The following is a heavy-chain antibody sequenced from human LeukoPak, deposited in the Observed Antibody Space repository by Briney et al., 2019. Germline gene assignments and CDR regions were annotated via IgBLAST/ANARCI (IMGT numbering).Heavy chain of an antibody. CDR3: AKDLGPYYDILTGPLE. J-gene: IGHJ4*02. D-gene: IGHD3-9*01. V-gene: IGHV3-30*02. CDR2: IRYDGSNK. Sequence: GGSLRLSCAASGFVFNNYGVHWVRRAPGKGLEWVAFIRYDGSNKYYADSVKGRFTISRDNSWNTLYLQMDSLRPEDTAVYYCAKDLGPYYDILTGPLEWGQGTLVTVSS. CDR1: GFVFNNYG.